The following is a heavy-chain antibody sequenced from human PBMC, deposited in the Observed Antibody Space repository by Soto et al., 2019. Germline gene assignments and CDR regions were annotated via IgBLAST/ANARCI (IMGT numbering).Heavy chain of an antibody. CDR3: ARHPERIAQIGWFDP. V-gene: IGHV3-23*01. CDR1: GFTFSSYA. D-gene: IGHD6-13*01. Sequence: TGGSLRLSCAASGFTFSSYAMIWVRQATGKGLEWVSAISGSGGSTYYADSVKGRFTISRDNSKNTLYLQMNSLRAEDTAVYYCARHPERIAQIGWFDPWGQGTLVTVSS. CDR2: ISGSGGST. J-gene: IGHJ5*02.